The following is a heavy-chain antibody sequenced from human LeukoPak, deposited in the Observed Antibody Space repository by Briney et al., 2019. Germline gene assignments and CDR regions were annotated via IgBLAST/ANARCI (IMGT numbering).Heavy chain of an antibody. CDR1: GGSFSGYY. CDR3: ARERAARGATYYYYGMDG. V-gene: IGHV4-34*01. J-gene: IGHJ6*04. Sequence: SETLSLTCAVYGGSFSGYYWSWIRQPPGKGLEWIVEINHSGSTNYNPSLKRRVTLSVDTSKNQFSLKLSSVTAADTAVYYCARERAARGATYYYYGMDGLGKGGTVTVSS. CDR2: INHSGST. D-gene: IGHD5-12*01.